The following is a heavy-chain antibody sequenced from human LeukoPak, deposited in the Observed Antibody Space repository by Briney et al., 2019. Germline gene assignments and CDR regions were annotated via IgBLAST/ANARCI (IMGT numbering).Heavy chain of an antibody. CDR2: IKPDGTTK. CDR3: ARSIPYGTTWYGRSDY. Sequence: PGGSLRLSCAASGFPFSSYSMTWVRQAPGQGLEWVASIKPDGTTKFYVDSVKGRFTISRDNALNSLYLQMNSLRAEDTAIYYCARSIPYGTTWYGRSDYWGQGTLVTVSS. CDR1: GFPFSSYS. V-gene: IGHV3-7*03. J-gene: IGHJ4*02. D-gene: IGHD6-13*01.